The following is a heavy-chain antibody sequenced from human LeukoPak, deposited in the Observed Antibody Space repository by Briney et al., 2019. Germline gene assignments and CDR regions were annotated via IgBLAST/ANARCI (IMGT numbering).Heavy chain of an antibody. CDR3: ARQYIVVVQSWYFDL. Sequence: SETLSLTCTVSGGSISSSSYYWGWIRQPPGKGLEWNGSIYYSGSTYYNPSLKSRVTISVDTSKNQFSLKLSSVTAADTAVYYCARQYIVVVQSWYFDLWGRGTLVTVSS. CDR2: IYYSGST. V-gene: IGHV4-39*01. CDR1: GGSISSSSYY. J-gene: IGHJ2*01. D-gene: IGHD2-2*01.